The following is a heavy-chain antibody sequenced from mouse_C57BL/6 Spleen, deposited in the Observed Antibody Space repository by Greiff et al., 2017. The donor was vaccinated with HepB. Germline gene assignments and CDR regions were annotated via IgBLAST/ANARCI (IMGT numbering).Heavy chain of an antibody. CDR1: GYSITSGYY. Sequence: ESGPGLVKPSQSLSLTCSVTGYSITSGYYWNWIRQFPGNKLEWMGYISYDGSNNYNPSLKNRISITRDTSKNQFFLKLNSVTTEDTATYYCASPYDGYLAWFAYWGQGTLVTVSA. D-gene: IGHD2-3*01. CDR2: ISYDGSN. V-gene: IGHV3-6*01. J-gene: IGHJ3*01. CDR3: ASPYDGYLAWFAY.